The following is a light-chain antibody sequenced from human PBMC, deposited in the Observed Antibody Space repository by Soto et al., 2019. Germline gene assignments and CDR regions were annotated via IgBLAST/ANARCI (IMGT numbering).Light chain of an antibody. CDR3: QQYGSSPRWT. J-gene: IGKJ1*01. CDR2: DTF. CDR1: QIVTSS. Sequence: EIVLTQSPATLSLSPGTGATLSCRASQIVTSSLAWYQQRPGQAPRLLIYDTFTRATGIPARFSAKGAGTDFTLTTSRLEPEDFAVYYCQQYGSSPRWTFGQGTKVDIK. V-gene: IGKV3-20*01.